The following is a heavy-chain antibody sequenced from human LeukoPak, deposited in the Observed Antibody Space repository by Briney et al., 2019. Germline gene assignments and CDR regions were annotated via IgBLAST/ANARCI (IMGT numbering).Heavy chain of an antibody. Sequence: PSETLSLTRAVSGGSFSGYYWSWIRQPPGKGLEWIGEINHSGSTNYNPSLQSRVTISVDTSKNQFSLKLSSVTAADTAVYYCARGLSYGGNSGKLDYWGQGTLVTVSS. D-gene: IGHD4-23*01. CDR2: INHSGST. CDR3: ARGLSYGGNSGKLDY. V-gene: IGHV4-34*01. CDR1: GGSFSGYY. J-gene: IGHJ4*02.